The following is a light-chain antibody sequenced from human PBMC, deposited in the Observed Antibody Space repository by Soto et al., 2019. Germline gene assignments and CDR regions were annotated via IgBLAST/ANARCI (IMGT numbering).Light chain of an antibody. CDR1: QSVSSY. V-gene: IGKV3-11*01. Sequence: EIVLPQSPATLSLSPGERAALSCRASQSVSSYLAWYQQKPGQAPRLLIYDASKRATGIPARFSGSGSGTDFTLTISRLEPEDFAVYFCQQRSNWPSTFGGGTKVEI. J-gene: IGKJ4*01. CDR2: DAS. CDR3: QQRSNWPST.